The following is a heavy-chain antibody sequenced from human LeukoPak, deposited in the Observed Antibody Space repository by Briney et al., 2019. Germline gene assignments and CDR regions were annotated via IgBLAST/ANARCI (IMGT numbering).Heavy chain of an antibody. D-gene: IGHD6-19*01. CDR1: GFTFSSYA. J-gene: IGHJ5*02. V-gene: IGHV3-30*04. Sequence: PGRSLRLSCAASGFTFSSYAMHWVRQAPGKGLEWVAVISYDGSSKYYADSVKGRFTISRDNSKNTLYLQMNSLRVEDTAVYYCAKDSFREYSSGWYPGGNWFDPWGQGTLVTVSS. CDR3: AKDSFREYSSGWYPGGNWFDP. CDR2: ISYDGSSK.